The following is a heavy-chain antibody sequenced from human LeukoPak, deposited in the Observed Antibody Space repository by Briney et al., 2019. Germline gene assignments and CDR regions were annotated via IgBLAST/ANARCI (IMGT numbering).Heavy chain of an antibody. J-gene: IGHJ4*02. Sequence: ASVKVSCKASGYTFTGCYMHWVRQAPGQGLEWMGWINPNSGGTNYAQKFQGRVTMTRDTSISTAYMELSRLRSDDTAVYYCARVVKYVFSVAAAGLPDYWGQGTLVTVSS. D-gene: IGHD6-13*01. CDR2: INPNSGGT. CDR3: ARVVKYVFSVAAAGLPDY. CDR1: GYTFTGCY. V-gene: IGHV1-2*02.